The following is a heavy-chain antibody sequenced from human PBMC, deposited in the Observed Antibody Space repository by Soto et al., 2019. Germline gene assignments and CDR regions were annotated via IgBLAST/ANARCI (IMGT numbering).Heavy chain of an antibody. J-gene: IGHJ3*02. CDR3: ARSLNRYSSSRHDAFDI. V-gene: IGHV4-31*03. CDR1: GGSISSGGYY. Sequence: PSETLSLTCTVSGGSISSGGYYWSWIRQHPGKGLEWIGYIYYSGSTYYNPSLKSRVTISVDTSKNQFSLKLSSVTAADTAVYYCARSLNRYSSSRHDAFDIWGQGTMVTVSS. CDR2: IYYSGST. D-gene: IGHD6-6*01.